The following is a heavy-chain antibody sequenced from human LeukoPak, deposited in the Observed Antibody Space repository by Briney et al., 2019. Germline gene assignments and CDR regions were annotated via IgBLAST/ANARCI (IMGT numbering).Heavy chain of an antibody. J-gene: IGHJ4*02. CDR1: GYTFTGYY. CDR3: ARALSYYYDRLGAIDFDY. V-gene: IGHV1-2*06. Sequence: GASVKVSCKASGYTFTGYYMHWVRQAPGQGLEWMGRINPNSGGTNYAQKFQGRVTMTRDTSISTAYMELSRLRSDDTAVYYCARALSYYYDRLGAIDFDYWGQGTLVTVSS. D-gene: IGHD3-22*01. CDR2: INPNSGGT.